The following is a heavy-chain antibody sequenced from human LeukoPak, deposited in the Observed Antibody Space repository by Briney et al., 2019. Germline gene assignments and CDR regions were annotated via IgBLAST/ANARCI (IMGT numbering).Heavy chain of an antibody. CDR1: GLTFSSHW. D-gene: IGHD3-9*01. Sequence: GGSLRPSCVVSGLTFSSHWTSWGRPGPGKGRGWGANIKEDGSERYYVASVKGRFTISRGNAKKSLYLQMDSLRAKDTAVYYCATHGYSELRYFDWSTNEWGQGTLVTVSS. V-gene: IGHV3-7*01. J-gene: IGHJ4*02. CDR3: ATHGYSELRYFDWSTNE. CDR2: IKEDGSER.